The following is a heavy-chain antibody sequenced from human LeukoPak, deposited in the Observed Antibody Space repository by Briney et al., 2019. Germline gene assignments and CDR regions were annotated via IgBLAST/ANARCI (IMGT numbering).Heavy chain of an antibody. J-gene: IGHJ5*02. D-gene: IGHD3-16*01. CDR1: GFTFSSYA. Sequence: PGGSLRLSCAASGFTFSSYAMHWVRQAPGKGLEWVAVISYDGSNKYYADSVKGRFTISRDNSKNTLYLQMNSLRAEDTAVYYCARSRIIGGFDPWGQGTLVTVSS. CDR3: ARSRIIGGFDP. CDR2: ISYDGSNK. V-gene: IGHV3-30-3*01.